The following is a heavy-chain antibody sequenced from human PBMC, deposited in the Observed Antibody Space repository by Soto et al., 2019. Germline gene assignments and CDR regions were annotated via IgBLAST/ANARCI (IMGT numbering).Heavy chain of an antibody. Sequence: QVQLKESGPGLVKPADTLCLKCTVSGGSITPYYWSWIRQTPGGGLEWIGYVSYNGNTNYNPSLKSRVSISADTSKNEFSLKLTSLTAADAAIYFCARQQYTVVTAFDVWGQGTMVAVSS. CDR3: ARQQYTVVTAFDV. V-gene: IGHV4-59*07. CDR1: GGSITPYY. D-gene: IGHD2-15*01. J-gene: IGHJ3*01. CDR2: VSYNGNT.